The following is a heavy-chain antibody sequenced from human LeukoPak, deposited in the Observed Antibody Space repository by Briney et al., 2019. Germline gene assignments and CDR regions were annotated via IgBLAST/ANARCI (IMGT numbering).Heavy chain of an antibody. CDR1: GGSFSGYY. J-gene: IGHJ3*02. Sequence: SETLSLTCAVYGGSFSGYYWSWIRQPPGKGLEWIGEINHSGSTNYNPSLKSRVTISVDTSKNQFSLKLSSVTAADMAVYYCARGLWFFRYMEHGAFDIWGQGTMVTVSS. CDR3: ARGLWFFRYMEHGAFDI. D-gene: IGHD3-10*01. CDR2: INHSGST. V-gene: IGHV4-34*01.